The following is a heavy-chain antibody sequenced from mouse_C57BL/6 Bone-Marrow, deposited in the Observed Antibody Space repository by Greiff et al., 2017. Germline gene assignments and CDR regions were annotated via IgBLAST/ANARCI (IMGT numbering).Heavy chain of an antibody. Sequence: QVQLQQPGAELVKPGASVKLSCKASGYTFTSYWMHWVKQRPGQGLEWIGMIHPNSGSTNYNEKFKSKATLTVATSSSTAYMQLSSLTSEDSAVYYCARPLYGSSPAWFAYCGQGTLVTVSA. CDR1: GYTFTSYW. CDR2: IHPNSGST. CDR3: ARPLYGSSPAWFAY. V-gene: IGHV1-64*01. D-gene: IGHD1-1*01. J-gene: IGHJ3*01.